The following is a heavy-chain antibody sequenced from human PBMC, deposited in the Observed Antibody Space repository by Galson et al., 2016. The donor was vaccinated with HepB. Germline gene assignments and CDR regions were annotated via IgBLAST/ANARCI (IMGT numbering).Heavy chain of an antibody. J-gene: IGHJ4*02. Sequence: SLRLSCAASGFDFRTYWMTWVRQTPGQGLEWVATMKQDGSEIHYANSVQGRFTISRDNSENTLYLQMNSLRAEDTAVYYCARVESYSFDYWGQGTLVTVSS. CDR3: ARVESYSFDY. CDR1: GFDFRTYW. V-gene: IGHV3-7*03. D-gene: IGHD3-10*01. CDR2: MKQDGSEI.